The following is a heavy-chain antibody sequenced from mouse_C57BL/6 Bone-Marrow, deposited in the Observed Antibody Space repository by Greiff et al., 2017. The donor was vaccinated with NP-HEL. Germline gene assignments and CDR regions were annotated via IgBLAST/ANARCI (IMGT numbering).Heavy chain of an antibody. Sequence: VQLQQSGAELVRPGSSVKLSCKASGYTFTSYWMDWVKQRPGQGLEWIGNIYPSDSETHYNQKFKDKATLTVGKSSSTAYMQLSSLTSEDSAVYYCARGNYPRYFDVWGTGTTVTVSS. V-gene: IGHV1-61*01. CDR2: IYPSDSET. D-gene: IGHD2-1*01. J-gene: IGHJ1*03. CDR3: ARGNYPRYFDV. CDR1: GYTFTSYW.